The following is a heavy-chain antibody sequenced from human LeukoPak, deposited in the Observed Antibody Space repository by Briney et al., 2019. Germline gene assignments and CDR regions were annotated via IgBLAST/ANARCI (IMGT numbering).Heavy chain of an antibody. J-gene: IGHJ4*02. CDR3: AKDSRGLYYDSSGYCFDY. CDR2: ISGSGGST. CDR1: GFTFSSYG. V-gene: IGHV3-23*01. Sequence: GGSLRLSCAASGFTFSSYGMSWVRQAPGKVLEWVSAISGSGGSTYYADSVKGRFTISRDNSKNTLYLQMNSLRAEDTAVYYCAKDSRGLYYDSSGYCFDYWGQGTLVTVSS. D-gene: IGHD3-22*01.